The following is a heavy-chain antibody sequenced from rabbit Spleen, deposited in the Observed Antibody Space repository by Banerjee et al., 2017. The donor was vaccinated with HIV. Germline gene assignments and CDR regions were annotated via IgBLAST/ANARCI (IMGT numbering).Heavy chain of an antibody. V-gene: IGHV1S40*01. CDR1: GFSFSSSYY. Sequence: QQLVESGGGLVKPGASLTLTCTASGFSFSSSYYMCWVRQAPGKGLEWIACIDSGSSGFTYFASWAKGRFTISKTSSTTVTLQMTSLTAADTATYFCARDTSSSFSSYGMDLWGPGTLVTVS. J-gene: IGHJ6*01. CDR2: IDSGSSGFT. CDR3: ARDTSSSFSSYGMDL. D-gene: IGHD1-1*01.